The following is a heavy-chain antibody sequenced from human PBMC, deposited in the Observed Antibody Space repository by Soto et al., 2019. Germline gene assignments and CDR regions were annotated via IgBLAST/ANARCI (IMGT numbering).Heavy chain of an antibody. Sequence: QVQLVQSGAEVKKPGSSVKVSCKASGDTFNFYTINWVRQAPGLGLEWMGRFNPILSFSNSALKFQGRVTLTADKAPSTAYMVLSSLRSEDTAMYYCATSFGSGSRAFDYWGQGALVTVSS. CDR3: ATSFGSGSRAFDY. CDR1: GDTFNFYT. D-gene: IGHD3-10*01. V-gene: IGHV1-69*02. J-gene: IGHJ4*02. CDR2: FNPILSFS.